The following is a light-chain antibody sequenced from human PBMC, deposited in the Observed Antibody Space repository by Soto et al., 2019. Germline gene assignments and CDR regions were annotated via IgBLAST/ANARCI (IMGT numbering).Light chain of an antibody. CDR1: SGHSSYI. Sequence: QSVLTQSYSASASLGSSVKLTCTLSSGHSSYIIAWHQQQPGKAPRYLMKLEGSGSYNKGSGVPDRFSGSSSGADRYLTISNLQFEEEADYYCETWDFNTRVFGGGTKLTVL. V-gene: IGLV4-60*02. J-gene: IGLJ3*02. CDR2: LEGSGSY. CDR3: ETWDFNTRV.